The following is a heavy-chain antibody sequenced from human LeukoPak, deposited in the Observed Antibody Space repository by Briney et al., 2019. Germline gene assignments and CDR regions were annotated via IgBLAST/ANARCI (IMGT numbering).Heavy chain of an antibody. CDR1: GFTFSSYA. V-gene: IGHV3-23*01. J-gene: IGHJ6*02. CDR3: ARNMAYGSGSYYYYGMDV. CDR2: ISGSGGST. D-gene: IGHD3-10*01. Sequence: PGGSLRLSCAASGFTFSSYAMTWVRQTPGKGLEWVSAISGSGGSTYYADSVKGRFTISRDNSKNTLYLQMNSLRAEDTAVYYCARNMAYGSGSYYYYGMDVWGQGTTVTVSS.